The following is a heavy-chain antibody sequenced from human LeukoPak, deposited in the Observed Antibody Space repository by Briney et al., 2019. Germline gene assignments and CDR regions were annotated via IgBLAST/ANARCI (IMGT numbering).Heavy chain of an antibody. CDR1: GDSISTNHW. Sequence: SGTLSLTCAVSGDSISTNHWWSWVRQPPGKGLEWIGEVYHSGSTNYNPSLKSRVTISVDKSKNLFSLKLTSVTVADTAMYYCASARWGYWGQGTLVTVSS. CDR3: ASARWGY. D-gene: IGHD3-16*01. J-gene: IGHJ4*02. V-gene: IGHV4-4*02. CDR2: VYHSGST.